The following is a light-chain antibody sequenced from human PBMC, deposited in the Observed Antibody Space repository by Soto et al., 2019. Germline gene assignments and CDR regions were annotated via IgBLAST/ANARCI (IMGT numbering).Light chain of an antibody. CDR2: DVS. V-gene: IGLV2-14*01. CDR3: SSYTSSSTLLYV. Sequence: QSALTQPASVSGSPGQSITISCTGTSSDVGGYNYVSWYQQHPGKAPKXXXXDVSNRPSGVSNRXXGSKSXXXXXXXISGLQAEDEADYYCSSYTSSSTLLYVFGTGTKVTVL. J-gene: IGLJ1*01. CDR1: SSDVGGYNY.